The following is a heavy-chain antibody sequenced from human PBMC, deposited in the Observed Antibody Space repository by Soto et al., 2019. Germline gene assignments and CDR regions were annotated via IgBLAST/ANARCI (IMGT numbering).Heavy chain of an antibody. Sequence: QVQLQESGPGLVKPSETLSLTCTVSDDSSSSYKWSWIRQPPGRRLEWIGYIDSNGGTSYNHSLQSRGTTSIDTSKKQFSLKLSSVTAADAAVYYCVRQGFGRLHGLVDVWGQGTTVTVSS. D-gene: IGHD4-4*01. CDR2: IDSNGGT. J-gene: IGHJ6*02. CDR3: VRQGFGRLHGLVDV. V-gene: IGHV4-59*08. CDR1: DDSSSSYK.